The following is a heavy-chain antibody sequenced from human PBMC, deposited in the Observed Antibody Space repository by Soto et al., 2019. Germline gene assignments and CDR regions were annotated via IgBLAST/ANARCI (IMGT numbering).Heavy chain of an antibody. CDR2: ISGRGGST. Sequence: EVQLWDSGGGLVQPGGSLRLSCAASGFTFSSYSMSWVRQAPGKGLELVSAISGRGGSTYYADSVKGRFTISRDNSKNTLYLQMNSLRAEDTAVYYCAKDYYCSSTSCYSIRWGQGTLVTVSA. V-gene: IGHV3-23*01. J-gene: IGHJ4*02. CDR3: AKDYYCSSTSCYSIR. D-gene: IGHD2-2*01. CDR1: GFTFSSYS.